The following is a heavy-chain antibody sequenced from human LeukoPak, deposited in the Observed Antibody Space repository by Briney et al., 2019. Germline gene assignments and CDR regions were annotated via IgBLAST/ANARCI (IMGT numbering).Heavy chain of an antibody. Sequence: PGGSLRLSCAASGFTFSSDSMNWVRQAPGKGLEWVSSISSSSSYIYYADSVKGRFTISRDNAKNSLYLQMNSLRAEDTAVYYCARWLMTGTYYYYYYMDVWGKGTTVTVSS. D-gene: IGHD3-9*01. J-gene: IGHJ6*03. V-gene: IGHV3-21*01. CDR3: ARWLMTGTYYYYYYMDV. CDR2: ISSSSSYI. CDR1: GFTFSSDS.